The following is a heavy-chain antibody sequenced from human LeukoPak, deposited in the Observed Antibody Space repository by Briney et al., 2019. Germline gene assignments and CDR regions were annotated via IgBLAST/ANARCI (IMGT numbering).Heavy chain of an antibody. CDR3: ASVYKNGMDV. CDR2: INPSGDTT. Sequence: AXGQGLXWMAIINPSGDTTSRAQKFQGRVTMTRDTSASTVYMELSSLRSEDTAVYYCASVYKNGMDVWGQGTTVTVSS. V-gene: IGHV1-46*01. J-gene: IGHJ6*02. D-gene: IGHD5-24*01.